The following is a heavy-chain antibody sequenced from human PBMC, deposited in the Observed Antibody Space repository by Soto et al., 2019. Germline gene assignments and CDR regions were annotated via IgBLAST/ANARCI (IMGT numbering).Heavy chain of an antibody. Sequence: QVYLQESGPGLVKPSQTLSLTCSVSGGSISRGGHYWSWIRQHPGKGLEWIGSIYDSGITRYHPSLRSRFAISLDTSQNHFSLGLSSVTAADTAVYYCARGHEGDYTHGFDSCDIWGQGTMLTVAS. D-gene: IGHD4-17*01. CDR2: IYDSGIT. J-gene: IGHJ3*02. CDR3: ARGHEGDYTHGFDSCDI. V-gene: IGHV4-31*03. CDR1: GGSISRGGHY.